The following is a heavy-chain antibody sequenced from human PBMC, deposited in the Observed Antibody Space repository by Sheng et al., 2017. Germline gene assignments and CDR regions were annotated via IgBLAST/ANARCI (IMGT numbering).Heavy chain of an antibody. CDR2: IYSGGST. J-gene: IGHJ4*02. D-gene: IGHD7-27*01. CDR3: ASGKELGIGVPLHLDY. CDR1: GFTVRSNY. V-gene: IGHV3-66*01. Sequence: ESGGGLVQPGRSLRLSCAASGFTVRSNYMSWVRQAPGKGLEWVSVIYSGGSTYYADSVKGRFSISRDNSKNRLYLQMNSLRAEDTAVYYCASGKELGIGVPLHLDYWGQGTLVTVSS.